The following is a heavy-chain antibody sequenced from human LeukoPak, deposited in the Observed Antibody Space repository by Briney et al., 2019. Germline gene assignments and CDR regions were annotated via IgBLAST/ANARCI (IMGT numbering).Heavy chain of an antibody. V-gene: IGHV4-39*07. CDR3: ASSDSSGWYRIDY. CDR1: GGSISSSSYY. Sequence: SETLSLTCTVSGGSISSSSYYWGWIRQPPGKGLEWIGSIYYSGSTYYNPSLKSRVTISVDTSKNQFSLKLSSVTAADTAVYYCASSDSSGWYRIDYWGQGTLVTVSS. J-gene: IGHJ4*02. D-gene: IGHD6-19*01. CDR2: IYYSGST.